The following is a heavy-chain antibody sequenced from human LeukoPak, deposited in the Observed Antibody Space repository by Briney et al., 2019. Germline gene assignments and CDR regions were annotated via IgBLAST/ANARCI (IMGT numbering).Heavy chain of an antibody. J-gene: IGHJ4*02. CDR3: ARIAAPDKYFDY. CDR2: INPNSGGT. Sequence: ASVKVSCKASGYTFTGYYMHWVRQAPGQGLEWMGWINPNSGGTNYAQKFQGRVTMARDTSISTAYMELSRLRSDDTAVYYCARIAAPDKYFDYWGQGTLVTVSS. CDR1: GYTFTGYY. V-gene: IGHV1-2*02. D-gene: IGHD6-6*01.